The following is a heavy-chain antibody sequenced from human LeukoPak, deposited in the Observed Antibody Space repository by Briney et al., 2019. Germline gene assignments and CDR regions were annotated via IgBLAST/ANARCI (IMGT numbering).Heavy chain of an antibody. V-gene: IGHV4-59*01. J-gene: IGHJ4*02. CDR2: IYYSGST. Sequence: SETLSLTCTVSGGSISSYYWSWIRQPPGKGLEWIGYIYYSGSTNYNPSLKSRVTISVDTSKNQFSLKLSSVTAADTAVYYCARGAVSRITIFGVAVYFDYWGQGTLVTVSS. CDR1: GGSISSYY. D-gene: IGHD3-3*01. CDR3: ARGAVSRITIFGVAVYFDY.